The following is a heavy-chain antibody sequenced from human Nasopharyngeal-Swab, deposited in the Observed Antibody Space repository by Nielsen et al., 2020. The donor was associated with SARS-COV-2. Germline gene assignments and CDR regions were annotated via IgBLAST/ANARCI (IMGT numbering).Heavy chain of an antibody. J-gene: IGHJ6*03. CDR2: IDPSDSYT. CDR3: ARRAYCSGGSCYSPYYYYMDV. D-gene: IGHD2-15*01. CDR1: GYSFASYW. V-gene: IGHV5-10-1*01. Sequence: GESLKISYKGSGYSFASYWISWVRQMPGKGLEWMGRIDPSDSYTNYSPSFQGHVTISADKSISTAYLQWSSLKASDTAMYYCARRAYCSGGSCYSPYYYYMDVWGKGTTVTVSS.